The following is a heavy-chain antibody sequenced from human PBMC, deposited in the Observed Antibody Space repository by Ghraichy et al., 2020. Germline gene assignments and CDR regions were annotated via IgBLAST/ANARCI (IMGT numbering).Heavy chain of an antibody. J-gene: IGHJ6*02. CDR1: GGSFSGYY. D-gene: IGHD1-26*01. V-gene: IGHV4-34*01. CDR2: INHSGST. CDR3: ARGFSHYIVVDGLDV. Sequence: SETLSLTCAVYGGSFSGYYWSWIRQPPGKGLEWIGEINHSGSTNYNPSLKSRVTISVDTSKNQFSLKVSSVTAADTAVYYCARGFSHYIVVDGLDVWGQGTTVTVSS.